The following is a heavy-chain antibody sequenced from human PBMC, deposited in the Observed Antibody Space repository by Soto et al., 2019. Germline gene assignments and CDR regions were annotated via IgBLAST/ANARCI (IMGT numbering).Heavy chain of an antibody. CDR1: GFTFSSYA. CDR3: AKQGGSGSRLTHDNWFDP. J-gene: IGHJ5*02. D-gene: IGHD3-10*01. V-gene: IGHV3-23*01. CDR2: ISGSGGST. Sequence: PGGSLRLSCAASGFTFSSYAMSWVRQAPGKGLEWVSAISGSGGSTYYADSVKGRFTISRDNSKSTLYLQMNSLRAEDTAVYYCAKQGGSGSRLTHDNWFDPWGQGTLVTVSS.